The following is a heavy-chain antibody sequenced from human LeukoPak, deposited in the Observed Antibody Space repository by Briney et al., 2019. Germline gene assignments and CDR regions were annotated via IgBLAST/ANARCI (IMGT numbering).Heavy chain of an antibody. J-gene: IGHJ4*02. D-gene: IGHD2-15*01. CDR3: ARGHCSGGSCYSYYFDY. Sequence: SQTLSLTCAVSGGSISSGGYSWSWIRQPPGKGLEWIGYIYHSGSTYYNPSLKSRVTISVDRSKNQFSLKLSSVTAADTAVYYCARGHCSGGSCYSYYFDYWGQGTLVTVSS. CDR2: IYHSGST. CDR1: GGSISSGGYS. V-gene: IGHV4-30-2*01.